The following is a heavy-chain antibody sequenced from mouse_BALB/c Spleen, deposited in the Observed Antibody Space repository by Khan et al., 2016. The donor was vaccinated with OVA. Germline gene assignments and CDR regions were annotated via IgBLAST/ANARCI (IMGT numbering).Heavy chain of an antibody. Sequence: QPQEAGAELARPGASVKMSCKASGYTFTSYTMHWVKQRPGQGLEWIGYIIPSTVYTNYNQKFKDKATLTADKSSSTAYMQLSSLTSEDSAVYYCARDFHYYGSKGAMDNWGQGTSVTVSS. CDR2: IIPSTVYT. CDR3: ARDFHYYGSKGAMDN. V-gene: IGHV1-4*01. J-gene: IGHJ4*01. CDR1: GYTFTSYT. D-gene: IGHD1-1*01.